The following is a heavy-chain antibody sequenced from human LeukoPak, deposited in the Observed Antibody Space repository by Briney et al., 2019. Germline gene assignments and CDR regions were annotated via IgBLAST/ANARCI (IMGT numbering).Heavy chain of an antibody. CDR1: GFTFSSYA. J-gene: IGHJ3*02. CDR3: AKDPLLRNGVPRTI. V-gene: IGHV3-23*01. Sequence: GGSLRLSCAASGFTFSSYAMSWARQAPGKGLEWVSAISGSGGSTYYADSVKGRFTISRDNSKNTLYLQMNSLRAEDTAVYYCAKDPLLRNGVPRTIWGQGTMVTVSS. D-gene: IGHD1-1*01. CDR2: ISGSGGST.